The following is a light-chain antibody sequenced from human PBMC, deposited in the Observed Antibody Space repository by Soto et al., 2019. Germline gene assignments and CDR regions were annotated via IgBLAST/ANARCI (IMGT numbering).Light chain of an antibody. Sequence: EVVLTQSPGTLSLSPGERVTLSCRASQSVASSYLAWYQQKPGRAPRLLFYSASSRATGIPDRFSGSGCGTDFTLTISRLEPEDFAVYYCHQYSSWTWTFGPGTKVEIK. CDR2: SAS. J-gene: IGKJ1*01. V-gene: IGKV3-20*01. CDR1: QSVASSY. CDR3: HQYSSWTWT.